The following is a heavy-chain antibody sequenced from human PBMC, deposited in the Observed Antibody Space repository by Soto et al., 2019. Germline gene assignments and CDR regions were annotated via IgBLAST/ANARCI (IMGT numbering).Heavy chain of an antibody. V-gene: IGHV1-46*01. Sequence: ASVKVSCKASGYLFTAYSMHWVRLAPGQGLEWMGVVNPSGGSTKYAQNFQGRVTMTRDTSTTTIYMELSSLRSDDTAIYYCAREENCSGGTCYSEYFHRWGQGTLVTSPQ. D-gene: IGHD2-15*01. CDR2: VNPSGGST. J-gene: IGHJ1*01. CDR3: AREENCSGGTCYSEYFHR. CDR1: GYLFTAYS.